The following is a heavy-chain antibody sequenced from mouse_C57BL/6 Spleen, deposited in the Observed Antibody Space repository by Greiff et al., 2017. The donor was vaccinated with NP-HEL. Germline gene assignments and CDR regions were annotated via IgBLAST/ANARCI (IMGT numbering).Heavy chain of an antibody. Sequence: QVQLKQPGAELVKPGASVKVSCKASGYTFTSYWMHWVKQRPGQGLEWIGRIHPSDSDTNYNQKFKGKATLTVDKSSSTAYMQLSSLTSEDSAVYYCAAYYMGYAMDYWGQGTSVTVSS. CDR2: IHPSDSDT. D-gene: IGHD2-12*01. V-gene: IGHV1-74*01. CDR1: GYTFTSYW. J-gene: IGHJ4*01. CDR3: AAYYMGYAMDY.